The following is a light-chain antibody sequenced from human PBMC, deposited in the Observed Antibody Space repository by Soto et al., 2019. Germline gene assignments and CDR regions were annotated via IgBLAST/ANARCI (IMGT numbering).Light chain of an antibody. V-gene: IGKV3D-15*01. CDR2: GSS. CDR1: ENVGTN. J-gene: IGKJ4*01. CDR3: QQYNNWGLS. Sequence: IVMTQSPATLSVSPGEGVTLSCRASENVGTNLAWYQQKPGQAPRLLMYGSSTRATGIPATFSGSGSGTEFTLNISSLQSEESAVYYCQQYNNWGLSFGGGTRVEIK.